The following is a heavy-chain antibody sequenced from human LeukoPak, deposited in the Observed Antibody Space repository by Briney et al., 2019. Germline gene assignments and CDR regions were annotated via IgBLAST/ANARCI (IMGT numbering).Heavy chain of an antibody. CDR3: ARGRSSGWYHPYYFDY. V-gene: IGHV5-51*01. CDR2: IYPGDSDT. Sequence: GESLKISCKGSGYSFTSYWIGWVRQMPGKGLEWMGIIYPGDSDTRYSPSFQGQVTISADKSISTAYLQWSSLKASDTAMYYCARGRSSGWYHPYYFDYWGQGTLVTVSS. J-gene: IGHJ4*02. CDR1: GYSFTSYW. D-gene: IGHD6-19*01.